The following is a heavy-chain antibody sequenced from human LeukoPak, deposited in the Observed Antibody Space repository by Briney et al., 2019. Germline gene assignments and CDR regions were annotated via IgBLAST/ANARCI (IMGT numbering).Heavy chain of an antibody. CDR1: GFTLSSYG. V-gene: IGHV3-33*01. D-gene: IGHD6-13*01. J-gene: IGHJ4*02. CDR2: IWDDGSNK. Sequence: PGRSLRLSCAASGFTLSSYGMHWVRQAPGKGLEGGAVIWDDGSNKYYADSVKGRVTISRDNSKNTLYLQMNSLIAEHTTVYYCVRDGGSSWYRAWPEDDYWGQGTLVTVSS. CDR3: VRDGGSSWYRAWPEDDY.